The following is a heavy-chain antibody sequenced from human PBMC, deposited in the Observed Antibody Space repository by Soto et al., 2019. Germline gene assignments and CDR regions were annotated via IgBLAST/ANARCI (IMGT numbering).Heavy chain of an antibody. CDR3: ARDGGVYDYSPFDY. V-gene: IGHV1-69*12. D-gene: IGHD4-4*01. Sequence: QVQLVQSGAEVKKPGSSVKVSCKASGGTFSSYAISWVRQAPGQGLEWMGGIIPIFGTTNYAPKFQGRVTITADESTSTAYMGLSSLRSEDTAVYYCARDGGVYDYSPFDYWGQGTLVTVSS. J-gene: IGHJ4*02. CDR1: GGTFSSYA. CDR2: IIPIFGTT.